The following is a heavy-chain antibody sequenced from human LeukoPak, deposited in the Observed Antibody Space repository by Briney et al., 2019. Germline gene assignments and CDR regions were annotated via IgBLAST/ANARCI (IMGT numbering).Heavy chain of an antibody. CDR1: GGTFDNYA. D-gene: IGHD2-2*01. CDR3: ARGLFGGLAAAPFDH. J-gene: IGHJ4*02. Sequence: ASVKVSCKASGGTFDNYAVSWVREAPGLGLEWMGRIIPMLGKTNSAQKFRDRVTFTADKSTGTAYMELTHLRPDDTAVYFCARGLFGGLAAAPFDHWGQGTLVTVSP. CDR2: IIPMLGKT. V-gene: IGHV1-69*04.